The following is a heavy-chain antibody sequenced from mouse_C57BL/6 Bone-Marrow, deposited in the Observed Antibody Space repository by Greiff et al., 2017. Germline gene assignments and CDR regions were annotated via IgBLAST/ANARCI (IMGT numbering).Heavy chain of an antibody. CDR2: IDPETGGT. D-gene: IGHD2-1*01. Sequence: VQLQESGAELVRPGASVTLSCKASGYTFTDYEMHWVKQTPVHGLEWIGAIDPETGGTAYNQKFKGKAILTADKSSSTAYMELRSLTSEDSAVYYCTIYYGKRDYAMDYWGQGTSVTVSS. V-gene: IGHV1-15*01. CDR1: GYTFTDYE. J-gene: IGHJ4*01. CDR3: TIYYGKRDYAMDY.